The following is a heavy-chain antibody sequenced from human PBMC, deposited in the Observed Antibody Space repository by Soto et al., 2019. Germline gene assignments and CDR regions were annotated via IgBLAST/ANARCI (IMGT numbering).Heavy chain of an antibody. V-gene: IGHV3-30-3*01. D-gene: IGHD2-2*01. CDR2: ISHDGINK. CDR1: GFTFSSYA. J-gene: IGHJ4*02. Sequence: QVLLVDSGGGVDQPGRSLRLSCAASGFTFSSYAMNWVRQAPGKGLEWVALISHDGINKYYADSVRGRFTISRDSSTNTLYLQMNSLRAADTAVYYCGRCTSTSCHLGSDYWGQGTLVTVSS. CDR3: GRCTSTSCHLGSDY.